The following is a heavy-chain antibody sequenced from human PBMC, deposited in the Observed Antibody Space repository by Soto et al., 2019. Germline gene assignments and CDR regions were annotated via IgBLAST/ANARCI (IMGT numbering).Heavy chain of an antibody. CDR3: ARSLSPADGNLFYDAFDI. V-gene: IGHV3-7*01. CDR2: IRKDASVI. CDR1: GFTFSNDW. D-gene: IGHD2-2*01. J-gene: IGHJ3*02. Sequence: EVQLVESGGDLVQPGGSLRLSCAASGFTFSNDWMTWVRQAPGRGLEWVANIRKDASVIHYADSVEGRFTISRDNAKKSIYLPMSSLRAEDTDVYFCARSLSPADGNLFYDAFDIWGQGTVVTVSS.